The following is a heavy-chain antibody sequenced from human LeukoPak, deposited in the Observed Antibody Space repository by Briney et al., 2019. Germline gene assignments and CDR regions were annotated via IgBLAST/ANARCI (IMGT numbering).Heavy chain of an antibody. Sequence: QPGGSLRLSCAASGFTFSSFAMTWVRQAPGKGLEWVSSITGSHGPTYNTDSVKGRFTISRDNSQNTLYLQMDSLRAEDTAVYYRTKDPNGDYVGAFDPWGQGTLVTVSS. CDR2: ITGSHGPT. V-gene: IGHV3-23*01. CDR3: TKDPNGDYVGAFDP. D-gene: IGHD4-17*01. J-gene: IGHJ5*02. CDR1: GFTFSSFA.